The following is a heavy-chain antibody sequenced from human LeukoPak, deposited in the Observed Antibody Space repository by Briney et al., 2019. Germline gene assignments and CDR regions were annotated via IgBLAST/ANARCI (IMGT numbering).Heavy chain of an antibody. V-gene: IGHV4-61*02. CDR1: GGSISSGSYY. J-gene: IGHJ6*03. CDR2: IYISGST. CDR3: AREGAYSSSWYYYYYMDV. Sequence: SETLSLTCTVSGGSISSGSYYWSWIRQPAGKGLEWIGRIYISGSTNYNPSLKSRVTISVDTSKNQFSLKLSSVTAADTAVYYCAREGAYSSSWYYYYYMDVWGKGTTVTVSS. D-gene: IGHD6-13*01.